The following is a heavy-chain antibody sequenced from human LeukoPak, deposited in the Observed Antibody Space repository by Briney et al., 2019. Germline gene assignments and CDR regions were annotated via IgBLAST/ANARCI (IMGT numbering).Heavy chain of an antibody. J-gene: IGHJ4*02. D-gene: IGHD3-22*01. V-gene: IGHV5-51*01. CDR3: ARGYDDSSGYYNFDY. CDR2: IYPGDSDT. Sequence: GESLKISCQGSGYSFTSYWIAWVRPLPGKGLEWMGIIYPGDSDTRYSPSFQGQVTISADKSISTAYLQWSSLKASDTAMYYCARGYDDSSGYYNFDYWGQGTLVTVSS. CDR1: GYSFTSYW.